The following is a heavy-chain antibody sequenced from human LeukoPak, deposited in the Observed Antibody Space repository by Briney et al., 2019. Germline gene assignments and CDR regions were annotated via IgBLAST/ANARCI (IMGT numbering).Heavy chain of an antibody. CDR3: ARGPHSSGWPRWAIDY. V-gene: IGHV4-34*01. Sequence: PSETLSLTCAVYGGSFSGYYWSWIRQPPGKGLEWIGEINHSGSTNYNPSLKSRVTISVDASKNQFSLKLSSVTAADTAVYYCARGPHSSGWPRWAIDYWGQGTLVTVSS. D-gene: IGHD6-19*01. J-gene: IGHJ4*02. CDR1: GGSFSGYY. CDR2: INHSGST.